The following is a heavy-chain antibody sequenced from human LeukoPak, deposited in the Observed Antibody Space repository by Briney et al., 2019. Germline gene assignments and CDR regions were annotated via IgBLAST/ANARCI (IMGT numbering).Heavy chain of an antibody. CDR2: MHPSSGGT. CDR3: ARAPNSGPFDY. Sequence: ASVKVSCKASGYTFTGYYMHWVRQAPGQGLEWMGWMHPSSGGTNYAQKFQGRVTMTRDTSISTAYMEVSRLRFDDTAFYYCARAPNSGPFDYWGQGTLVTVSS. D-gene: IGHD1-26*01. J-gene: IGHJ4*02. V-gene: IGHV1-2*02. CDR1: GYTFTGYY.